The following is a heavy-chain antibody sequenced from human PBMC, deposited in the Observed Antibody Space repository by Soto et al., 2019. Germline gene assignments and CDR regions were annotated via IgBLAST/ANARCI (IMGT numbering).Heavy chain of an antibody. CDR1: GYSFTGYW. CDR2: TYPGDSDT. Sequence: GESLKISCTGSGYSFTGYWIGWVRQMPGKGLEWMGITYPGDSDTRYSPSFQGRVTISADKSISSAYLQWSSLRASDTAMYYCARGGVSTRTFDYWGQGTPVTVSS. V-gene: IGHV5-51*01. J-gene: IGHJ4*02. D-gene: IGHD3-3*01. CDR3: ARGGVSTRTFDY.